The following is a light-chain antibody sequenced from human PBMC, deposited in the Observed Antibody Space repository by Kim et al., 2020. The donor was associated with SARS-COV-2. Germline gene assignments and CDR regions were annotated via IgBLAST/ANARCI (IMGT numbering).Light chain of an antibody. CDR2: QDS. J-gene: IGLJ1*01. CDR3: QAWDSSTQV. V-gene: IGLV3-1*01. CDR1: KLGDKY. Sequence: VSPGQTASITCSGDKLGDKYACWYQQKPGQSPVLVIYQDSKRPSGIPERFSGSNSGNTATLTISGTQAMDEADYYCQAWDSSTQVFGTGTKVTVL.